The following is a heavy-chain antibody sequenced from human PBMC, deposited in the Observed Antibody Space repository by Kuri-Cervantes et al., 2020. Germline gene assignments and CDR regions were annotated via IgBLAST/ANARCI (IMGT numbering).Heavy chain of an antibody. J-gene: IGHJ6*02. CDR3: TRVEGGRYPDSYYYGMDV. CDR1: GYTFTSYD. V-gene: IGHV1-8*01. Sequence: ASVKVSCKASGYTFTSYDINWVRQATGQGLEWMGWMNPNSGNTGYAQKFQGRVTMTRNTSISTAYMELSSLRSEDTAVYYCTRVEGGRYPDSYYYGMDVWGQGTTVTVSS. CDR2: MNPNSGNT. D-gene: IGHD3-16*02.